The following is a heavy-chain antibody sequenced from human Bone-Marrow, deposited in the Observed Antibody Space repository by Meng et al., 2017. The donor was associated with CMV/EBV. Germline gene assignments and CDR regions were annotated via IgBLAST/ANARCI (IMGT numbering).Heavy chain of an antibody. CDR1: GFTFSTYG. CDR3: AKIPLLIADTGTGVD. Sequence: GGSLRLSCAASGFTFSTYGMHWVRQAPGKGLEWVAFIRHDGGNKYYADSVKGRFTISRDNSKNTVYLQMNSLSAEDTAVYYCAKIPLLIADTGTGVDWGQGTLVPVSS. J-gene: IGHJ4*02. V-gene: IGHV3-30*02. D-gene: IGHD6-13*01. CDR2: IRHDGGNK.